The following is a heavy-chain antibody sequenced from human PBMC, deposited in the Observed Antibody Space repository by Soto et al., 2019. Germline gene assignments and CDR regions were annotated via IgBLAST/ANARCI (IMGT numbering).Heavy chain of an antibody. Sequence: GGSLRLSCAASGFTFSSYAMSWVRQAPGKGLEWVAAISGSGGSTYYADSVKGLFTISRDNSKNTLYLQMNSLRAEDTAVYYRAKGNYCGGGSCPPDMYGIDYLGQGTLATVS. D-gene: IGHD2-15*01. J-gene: IGHJ4*02. CDR2: ISGSGGST. V-gene: IGHV3-23*01. CDR3: AKGNYCGGGSCPPDMYGIDY. CDR1: GFTFSSYA.